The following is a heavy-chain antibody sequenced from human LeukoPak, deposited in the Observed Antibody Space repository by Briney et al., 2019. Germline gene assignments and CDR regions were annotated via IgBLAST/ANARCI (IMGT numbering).Heavy chain of an antibody. Sequence: PSETLSLTCTVSGGSISSYYWSWIRQPAGKGLEWIGRIYNSGRTNYNPSLKSRVTMSVDTSKNQFSPKLSSVTAADTAVYYCARELDSYQYYFDYWGQGTLVTVSS. V-gene: IGHV4-4*07. D-gene: IGHD5-18*01. CDR1: GGSISSYY. J-gene: IGHJ4*02. CDR2: IYNSGRT. CDR3: ARELDSYQYYFDY.